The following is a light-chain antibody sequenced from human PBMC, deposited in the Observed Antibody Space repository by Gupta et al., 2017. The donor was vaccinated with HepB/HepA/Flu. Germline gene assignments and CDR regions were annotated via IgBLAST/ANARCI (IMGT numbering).Light chain of an antibody. CDR1: SSDVGDYDY. J-gene: IGLJ2*01. CDR3: SSYAGSNNLV. Sequence: QSALTQPPSASGAPGQSVTISCTGTSSDVGDYDYVSWYQQHPGKAPKLMIFEVNKRPSGVPDRFSGSKSGNTASLTVSGLQADDEADYFCSSYAGSNNLVFGGGTKLTVL. CDR2: EVN. V-gene: IGLV2-8*01.